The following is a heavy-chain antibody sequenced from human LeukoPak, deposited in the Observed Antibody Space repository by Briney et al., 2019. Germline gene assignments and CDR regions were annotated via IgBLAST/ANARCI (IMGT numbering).Heavy chain of an antibody. D-gene: IGHD5-18*01. J-gene: IGHJ6*02. CDR2: ISGDGGST. V-gene: IGHV3-43*02. CDR3: AKEPIQLWSTYYYYGMDV. Sequence: GRSLRLSWAASGFTFDDYGMGWVRHPPGKGLEWVSLISGDGGSTYYADSVKGRFTISRDNSKNSLYLQMNSLRTEDTALYYCAKEPIQLWSTYYYYGMDVWGQGTTVTVSS. CDR1: GFTFDDYG.